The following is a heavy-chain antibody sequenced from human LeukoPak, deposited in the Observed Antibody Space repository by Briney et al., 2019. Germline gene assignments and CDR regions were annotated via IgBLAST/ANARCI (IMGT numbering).Heavy chain of an antibody. V-gene: IGHV3-23*01. Sequence: GGSLRLSCAASGFTFSSYAMSWVRQAPGKGLEWVSAISGSGGSTYYADSVKGRFTISRDNSKNTLYLQMNSLRAEDTAVYYCARDSCGGDCSIPGYFDYWGQGTLVTVSS. D-gene: IGHD2-21*02. J-gene: IGHJ4*02. CDR3: ARDSCGGDCSIPGYFDY. CDR2: ISGSGGST. CDR1: GFTFSSYA.